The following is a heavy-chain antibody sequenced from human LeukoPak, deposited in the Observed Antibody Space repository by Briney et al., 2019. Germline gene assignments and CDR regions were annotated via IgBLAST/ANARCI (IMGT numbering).Heavy chain of an antibody. J-gene: IGHJ6*02. CDR1: GFTFSSYA. Sequence: KSGGSLRLSCGASGFTFSSYAMSWVRQAPGKGLEWVSSISSSSSYIYYADSVKGRFTISRDNAKYSLYLQMNSLRAEDTAVYYCARGWACSSTSCPNYGVDVWGQGTTVTVAS. CDR2: ISSSSSYI. CDR3: ARGWACSSTSCPNYGVDV. D-gene: IGHD2-2*01. V-gene: IGHV3-21*01.